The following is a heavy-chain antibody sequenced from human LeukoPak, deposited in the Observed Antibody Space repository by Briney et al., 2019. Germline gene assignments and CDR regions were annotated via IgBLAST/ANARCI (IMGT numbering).Heavy chain of an antibody. D-gene: IGHD4-17*01. CDR2: INHSGST. CDR3: ARGPDMTTVTPTNYYYYAMDV. Sequence: PSETLSLTCAVYGGSFSDYYWSWIRQPPGKGLDWIGEINHSGSTNYNPSLKSRVTISVDTSKNQFSLKLSSVTAADTAVYYCARGPDMTTVTPTNYYYYAMDVWGQGTTVTVSS. CDR1: GGSFSDYY. J-gene: IGHJ6*02. V-gene: IGHV4-34*01.